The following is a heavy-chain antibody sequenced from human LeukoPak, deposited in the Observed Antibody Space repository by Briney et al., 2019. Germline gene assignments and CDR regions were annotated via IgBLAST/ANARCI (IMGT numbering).Heavy chain of an antibody. V-gene: IGHV4-34*01. CDR1: GGSFSGYY. D-gene: IGHD2-2*02. Sequence: SETLSLTCAVYGGSFSGYYWSWIRQPPGKGLEWIGEINHSGSTNYNPSLKSRVTISVDTSKNQFSLKLSSVTAADTAVYYCAIGPIVVVPAAIRRYFQHWGQGTLVTVSS. CDR2: INHSGST. J-gene: IGHJ1*01. CDR3: AIGPIVVVPAAIRRYFQH.